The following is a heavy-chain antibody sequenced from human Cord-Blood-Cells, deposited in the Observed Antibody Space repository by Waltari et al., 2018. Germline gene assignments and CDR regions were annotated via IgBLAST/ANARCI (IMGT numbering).Heavy chain of an antibody. D-gene: IGHD4-17*01. V-gene: IGHV4-34*01. CDR1: GGSFSGYY. CDR3: ARPKNPTVTDAFDI. J-gene: IGHJ3*02. Sequence: QVQLQQWGAGLLKPSETLSLTCAVYGGSFSGYYLRWIRQPPGKGLEWIGEINHSGSTNYNPSLKSRVTISVDTSKNQFSLKLSSVTAADTAVYYCARPKNPTVTDAFDIWGQGTMVTVSS. CDR2: INHSGST.